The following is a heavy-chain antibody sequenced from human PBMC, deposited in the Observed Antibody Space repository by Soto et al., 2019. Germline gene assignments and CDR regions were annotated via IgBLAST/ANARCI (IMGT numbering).Heavy chain of an antibody. J-gene: IGHJ3*02. D-gene: IGHD3-16*02. Sequence: PSETLSLTCTGSGGSISSYYWSWIRQPPGKGLEWIGYIYYSGSTNYNPSLKSRVTISVDTSKNQFSLKLSSVTAADTAVYYCAREKGNSVIVDLHGHAFDIWGQGTMVTVSS. CDR1: GGSISSYY. V-gene: IGHV4-59*01. CDR3: AREKGNSVIVDLHGHAFDI. CDR2: IYYSGST.